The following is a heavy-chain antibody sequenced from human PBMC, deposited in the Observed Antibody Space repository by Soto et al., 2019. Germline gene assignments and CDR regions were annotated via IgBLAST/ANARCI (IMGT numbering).Heavy chain of an antibody. CDR2: ISSSGTYI. V-gene: IGHV3-21*01. CDR1: GFTFSTYS. J-gene: IGHJ6*02. CDR3: ARDPSDCSSTSCWGYYALDV. D-gene: IGHD2-2*01. Sequence: GGSLRLSCAASGFTFSTYSMNWVRQAPGKGLEWVSSISSSGTYIHYADSLRGRFTISRDNAKNSLYLQMISLRAEDTAVYYCARDPSDCSSTSCWGYYALDVWGQGTTVTVSS.